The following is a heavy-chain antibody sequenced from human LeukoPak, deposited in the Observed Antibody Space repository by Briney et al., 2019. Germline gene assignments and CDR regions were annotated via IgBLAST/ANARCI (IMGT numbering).Heavy chain of an antibody. J-gene: IGHJ5*02. CDR1: GFTFSSYW. CDR3: ARTITMIVVVHHWFDP. CDR2: IYFSGST. D-gene: IGHD3-22*01. V-gene: IGHV4-39*07. Sequence: GSLRLSCAASGFTFSSYWMSWVRQPPGKGLEWIGSIYFSGSTYYNPSLKSRVTISVDTSKNQFSLKLSSVTAADTAVYYCARTITMIVVVHHWFDPWGQGTLVTVSS.